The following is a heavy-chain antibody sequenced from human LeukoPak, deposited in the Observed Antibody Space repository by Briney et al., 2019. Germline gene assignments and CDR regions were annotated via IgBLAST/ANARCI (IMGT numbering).Heavy chain of an antibody. CDR2: IYYSGST. CDR3: ASPVRRVNYYFDY. V-gene: IGHV4-39*01. CDR1: GGSISSSSYY. Sequence: SETLSLTCTVSGGSISSSSYYWGWIRQPPGKGLEWIGSIYYSGSTYYNPSLKSRVTISVDTSKNQFSLKLSSVTAADTAVYYCASPVRRVNYYFDYWGQGTLVTVSS. D-gene: IGHD3-10*01. J-gene: IGHJ4*02.